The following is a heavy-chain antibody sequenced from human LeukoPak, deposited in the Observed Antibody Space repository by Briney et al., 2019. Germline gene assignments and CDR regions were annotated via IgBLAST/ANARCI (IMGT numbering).Heavy chain of an antibody. CDR2: FDPEDGET. CDR3: ATDFSYGDYVGY. V-gene: IGHV1-24*01. J-gene: IGHJ4*02. CDR1: GYTLTELS. D-gene: IGHD4/OR15-4a*01. Sequence: ASVKVSCKVSGYTLTELSMHWVRRAPGKGREWMGGFDPEDGETIYAQKFQGRVTMTEDTPTDTAYMELSSLRSEDTAVYYCATDFSYGDYVGYWGQGTLVTVSS.